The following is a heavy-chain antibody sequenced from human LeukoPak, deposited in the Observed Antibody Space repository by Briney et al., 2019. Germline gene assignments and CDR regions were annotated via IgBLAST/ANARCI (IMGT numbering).Heavy chain of an antibody. CDR1: GFTVSSNY. CDR2: IYSGGST. V-gene: IGHV3-66*01. CDR3: ARDQDTAMLDY. Sequence: GGSLRLSCAASGFTVSSNYMSWVRQAPGKGLGWVSVIYSGGSTYYADSVKGRFTISRDNSKNTLYLQMNSLRAEDMAVYYCARDQDTAMLDYWGQGTLVTVSS. D-gene: IGHD5-18*01. J-gene: IGHJ4*02.